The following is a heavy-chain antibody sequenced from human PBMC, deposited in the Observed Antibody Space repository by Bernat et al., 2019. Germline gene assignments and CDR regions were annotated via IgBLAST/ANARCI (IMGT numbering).Heavy chain of an antibody. CDR2: IYYRGTT. V-gene: IGHV4-59*08. D-gene: IGHD2-8*01. CDR1: GGSITSNY. J-gene: IGHJ4*02. Sequence: QVQLQESGPGLVKPSETLSLTCTVSGGSITSNYWNWVRQPPGKGLEWIGNIYYRGTTRYNPSLKSRVTLSLDTSKNQVSLELTSVTAADTAVYYCATHQYGVGRLYWGQGALVTVSS. CDR3: ATHQYGVGRLY.